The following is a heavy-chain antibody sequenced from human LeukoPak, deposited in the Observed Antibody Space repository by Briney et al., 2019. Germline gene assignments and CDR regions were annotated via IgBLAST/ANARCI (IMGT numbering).Heavy chain of an antibody. CDR2: IKQDGSEK. CDR3: AGARGWEFSS. Sequence: VGSLRLSCAASGFTFSSYWMGRVRQAPGVGLEWVATIKQDGSEKYYLASLKGRFTISRDIAKNSLFLQMNSLNAEDTAVYYCAGARGWEFSSWGQGTLVTVSS. J-gene: IGHJ5*02. CDR1: GFTFSSYW. D-gene: IGHD1-26*01. V-gene: IGHV3-7*01.